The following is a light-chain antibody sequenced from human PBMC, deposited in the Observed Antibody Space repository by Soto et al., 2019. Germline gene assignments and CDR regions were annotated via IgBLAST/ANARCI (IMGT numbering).Light chain of an antibody. CDR1: SNDIGGYNL. V-gene: IGLV2-23*02. Sequence: QSGLTQPASVSGSPGQSITISCTGTSNDIGGYNLVSWYQHHPGKAPKLLIYEASQRPSGVSDRFSGSKSGNTASLTISALQPEDEADYSCSSFAGGATFVFGGGTKVTVL. J-gene: IGLJ3*02. CDR3: SSFAGGATFV. CDR2: EAS.